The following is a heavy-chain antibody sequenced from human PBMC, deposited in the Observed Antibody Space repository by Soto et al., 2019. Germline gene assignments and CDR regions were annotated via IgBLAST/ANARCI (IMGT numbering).Heavy chain of an antibody. CDR2: IYWDYDK. V-gene: IGHV2-5*02. D-gene: IGHD5-12*01. CDR3: AHTHHLRDGYNSGFDY. Sequence: QITLKESGPTLVKPTQTLTLTCTFSGFSLSTSGVGVGWIRQPPGKALEWLALIYWDYDKRYSPSLKSRLTITKDTSKNQVVLTMTIMDPVDTATYYCAHTHHLRDGYNSGFDYWGQGTLVTVSS. J-gene: IGHJ4*02. CDR1: GFSLSTSGVG.